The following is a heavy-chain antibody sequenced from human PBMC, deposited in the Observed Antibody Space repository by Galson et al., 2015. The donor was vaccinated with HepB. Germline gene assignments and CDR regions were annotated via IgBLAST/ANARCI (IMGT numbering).Heavy chain of an antibody. CDR2: ISSSSSTI. J-gene: IGHJ6*03. CDR3: AREICLISPYYYYYYYMDV. V-gene: IGHV3-48*02. Sequence: ALRLSCAASGFTFSSYSMNWVCQAPGKGLEWVSYISSSSSTIYYADSVKGRFTISRDNAKNSLYLQMNSLRDEDTAVYYCAREICLISPYYYYYYYMDVWGKGTTVTVSS. D-gene: IGHD3-10*02. CDR1: GFTFSSYS.